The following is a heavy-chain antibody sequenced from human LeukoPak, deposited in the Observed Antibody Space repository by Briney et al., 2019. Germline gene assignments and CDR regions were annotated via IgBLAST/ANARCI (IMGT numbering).Heavy chain of an antibody. CDR3: ARDHGIAAAGYYYYYGMDV. Sequence: ASVTVSCKASGYTFTGYYMHWVRQAPGQALEWMGWISGYSGNTNSAQKFQGRVTMTTDTSTSTAYMELRSLRSDDTAVYYCARDHGIAAAGYYYYYGMDVWGQGTTVPVSS. V-gene: IGHV1-18*04. CDR1: GYTFTGYY. CDR2: ISGYSGNT. J-gene: IGHJ6*02. D-gene: IGHD6-25*01.